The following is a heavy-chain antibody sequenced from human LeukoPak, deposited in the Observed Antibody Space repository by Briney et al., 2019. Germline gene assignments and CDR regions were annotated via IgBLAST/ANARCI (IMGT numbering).Heavy chain of an antibody. CDR3: AKDLFEDLSVGATQPNWFDP. D-gene: IGHD1-26*01. J-gene: IGHJ5*02. CDR2: IRYDGSNK. Sequence: GGSLRLSCAASGFTFSSYGMHWVRQAPGKGLEWVAFIRYDGSNKYYADSVKGRFTISRDNSKNTLYLQMNSLRAEDTAVYYCAKDLFEDLSVGATQPNWFDPWGQGTLATVSS. V-gene: IGHV3-30*02. CDR1: GFTFSSYG.